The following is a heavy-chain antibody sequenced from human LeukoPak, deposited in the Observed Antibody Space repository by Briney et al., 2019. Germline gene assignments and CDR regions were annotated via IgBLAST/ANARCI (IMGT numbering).Heavy chain of an antibody. V-gene: IGHV4-39*07. CDR3: ARSGEKRGNDYGDYGPVDY. CDR2: IYYSGST. J-gene: IGHJ4*02. Sequence: SQTLSLTCTVSGGSISSSSYYWGWIRQPPGKGLEWIGSIYYSGSTYYNPSLKSRVTISVDTSKNQFSLKPSSVTAADTAVYYCARSGEKRGNDYGDYGPVDYWGQGTLVTVSS. CDR1: GGSISSSSYY. D-gene: IGHD4-17*01.